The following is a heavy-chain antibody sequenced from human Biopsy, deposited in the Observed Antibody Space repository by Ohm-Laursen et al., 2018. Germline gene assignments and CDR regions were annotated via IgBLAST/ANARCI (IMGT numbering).Heavy chain of an antibody. CDR2: NILIFGTG. CDR1: GGTFSNYG. V-gene: IGHV1-69*06. J-gene: IGHJ1*01. CDR3: ATKLTGYFHH. D-gene: IGHD3-9*01. Sequence: SSVKVSCKAPGGTFSNYGVNWVRQAPGHGLEWLGGNILIFGTGNYAQKFQDRVTVAADTSTSTATMELRSLRSDDTAVYYCATKLTGYFHHWGQRTLVIVSS.